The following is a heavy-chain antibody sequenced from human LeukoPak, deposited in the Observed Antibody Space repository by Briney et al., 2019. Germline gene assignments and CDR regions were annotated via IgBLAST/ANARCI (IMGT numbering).Heavy chain of an antibody. CDR1: GYTFTSYD. Sequence: GASVTVSFKASGYTFTSYDINWVRQAPGQGLEWMGWMNPNSGNTGYAQKFQGRVTMTRNTSISTAYMELSSLRSEDTAVYYCANLAYCGGDCYYSGDYYYYGMDVWGQGTTVTVSS. D-gene: IGHD2-21*02. CDR3: ANLAYCGGDCYYSGDYYYYGMDV. CDR2: MNPNSGNT. J-gene: IGHJ6*02. V-gene: IGHV1-8*01.